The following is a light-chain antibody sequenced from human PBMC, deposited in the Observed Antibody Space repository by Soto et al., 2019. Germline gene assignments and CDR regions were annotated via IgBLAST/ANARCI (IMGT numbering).Light chain of an antibody. CDR3: SSYTSSSTVL. CDR1: SSDVGGYNY. Sequence: QSALTQPASVSGSPGQSITISCTGTSSDVGGYNYVSWYQQHPGKAPKLIIYGVTNRPSGFSNRFSGSKSGNTASLTISGLQAEDAADYYCSSYTSSSTVLFGGGNKVTVL. CDR2: GVT. V-gene: IGLV2-14*01. J-gene: IGLJ2*01.